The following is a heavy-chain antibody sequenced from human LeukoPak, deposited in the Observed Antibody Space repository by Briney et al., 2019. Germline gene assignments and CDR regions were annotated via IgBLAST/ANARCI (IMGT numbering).Heavy chain of an antibody. CDR2: ISPDTI. Sequence: GGSLRLSCAASGFTFSTYSMNWVRQAPGKGLEWLSCISPDTIYYADSVKGRFTISRDNAKNSLYLQMDSLRAEDTAVYYCVRGGCGSSSNCYTNYFDYWGQGTLVTVSS. CDR3: VRGGCGSSSNCYTNYFDY. CDR1: GFTFSTYS. V-gene: IGHV3-48*01. D-gene: IGHD2-2*02. J-gene: IGHJ4*02.